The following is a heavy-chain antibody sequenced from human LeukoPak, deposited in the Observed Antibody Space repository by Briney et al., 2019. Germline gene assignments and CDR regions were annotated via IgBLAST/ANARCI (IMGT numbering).Heavy chain of an antibody. CDR3: ARGFPLYYIESAPRAPFDY. Sequence: GASVKVSCKASGYTFTSYGISWVRQAPGQGLEWMGWISAYNGNTNYAQKLQGRVTMTTDTSTSTAYMELSSLRSEDTAVYYCARGFPLYYIESAPRAPFDYWGQGTLVTVSS. J-gene: IGHJ4*02. CDR2: ISAYNGNT. D-gene: IGHD3-10*01. V-gene: IGHV1-18*01. CDR1: GYTFTSYG.